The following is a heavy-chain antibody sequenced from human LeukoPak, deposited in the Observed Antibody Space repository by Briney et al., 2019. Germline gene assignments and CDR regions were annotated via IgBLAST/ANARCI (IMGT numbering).Heavy chain of an antibody. CDR2: IYYSGST. V-gene: IGHV4-30-4*01. D-gene: IGHD3-22*01. J-gene: IGHJ4*02. CDR1: GGSISSGDYY. CDR3: ASSVSITMIVDY. Sequence: SETLSLTCTVSGGSISSGDYYWSWIRQPPGKGLEWIGYIYYSGSTYYNPSLKSRVTISVDTSKNQFSLKLSPVTAADTAVYYCASSVSITMIVDYWGQGTLVTVSS.